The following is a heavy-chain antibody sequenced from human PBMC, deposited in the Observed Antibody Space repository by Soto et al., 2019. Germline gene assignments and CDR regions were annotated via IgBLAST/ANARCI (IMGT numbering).Heavy chain of an antibody. CDR3: ARSRMFDAFDN. D-gene: IGHD3-10*02. V-gene: IGHV3-33*01. Sequence: GSLRLSCAASRCTFSSYGMHSVRQSPGKGLEWVAVIWYDGSNKYYADSVKGLFTISRDNSKNTLDLQMNSLRAEDTAVYYCARSRMFDAFDNWGQGTMVAVSS. CDR2: IWYDGSNK. J-gene: IGHJ3*02. CDR1: RCTFSSYG.